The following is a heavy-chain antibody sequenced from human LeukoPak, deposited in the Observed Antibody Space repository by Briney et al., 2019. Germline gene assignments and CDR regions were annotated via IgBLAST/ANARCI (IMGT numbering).Heavy chain of an antibody. D-gene: IGHD6-6*01. Sequence: GASVKVSCKASGYTFTSYGISWVRQAPGQGLEWMGWISAYNGNTNYAQKFQGRVTMTEDTSTDTAYMELSSLRSEDTAVYYCATDRRGEQLGFDYWGQGTLVTVSS. CDR1: GYTFTSYG. CDR2: ISAYNGNT. J-gene: IGHJ4*02. V-gene: IGHV1-18*01. CDR3: ATDRRGEQLGFDY.